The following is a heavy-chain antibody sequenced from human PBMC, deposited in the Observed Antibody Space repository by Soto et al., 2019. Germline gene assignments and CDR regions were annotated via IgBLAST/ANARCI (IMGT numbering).Heavy chain of an antibody. CDR2: IWYDGSKK. J-gene: IGHJ3*02. V-gene: IGHV3-33*01. CDR3: ARGRGGSYGGNSAHFDI. CDR1: GFTFSGFG. D-gene: IGHD4-17*01. Sequence: QVQLVESGGGVVQPGTSLRLSCEASGFTFSGFGMHWVRQPPGKGLEWVAVIWYDGSKKYYADCVKGRFTISRDNSKNALYLQMNSLRAEDTAVYYCARGRGGSYGGNSAHFDIWGQGTLVTVSS.